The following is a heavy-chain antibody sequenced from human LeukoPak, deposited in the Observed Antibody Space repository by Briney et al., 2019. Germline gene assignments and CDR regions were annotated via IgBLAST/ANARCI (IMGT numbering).Heavy chain of an antibody. CDR3: ARVDTYYDFWTGPGY. V-gene: IGHV3-30-3*01. CDR2: ISYDGSNK. J-gene: IGHJ4*02. D-gene: IGHD3-3*01. Sequence: PGGSLRLSCAASGFTFSSYAMHWVRQAPGKGLEWVAVISYDGSNKYYADSVKGRFTISRDNSKNTLYLQMNSLRAEDTAVYYCARVDTYYDFWTGPGYWGQGTLVTVSS. CDR1: GFTFSSYA.